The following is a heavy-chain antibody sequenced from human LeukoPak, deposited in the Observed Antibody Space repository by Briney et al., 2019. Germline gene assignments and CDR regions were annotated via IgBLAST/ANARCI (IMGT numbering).Heavy chain of an antibody. D-gene: IGHD2-2*01. CDR3: AKGDIVVVPAALEFDY. J-gene: IGHJ4*02. Sequence: GGSLRLSCAASGFAFSSYAMSWVRQAPGKGLEWVSAISGSGGSTYCADSVKGRFTISRDNSKNTLYLQMNSLRAEDTAVYYCAKGDIVVVPAALEFDYWGQGTLVAVSS. CDR2: ISGSGGST. V-gene: IGHV3-23*01. CDR1: GFAFSSYA.